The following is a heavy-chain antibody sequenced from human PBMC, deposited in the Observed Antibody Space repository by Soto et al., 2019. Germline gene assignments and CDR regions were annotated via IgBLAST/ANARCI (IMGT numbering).Heavy chain of an antibody. CDR2: ISGSGGST. CDR1: GFTFSSYA. J-gene: IGHJ4*02. CDR3: AKGYCANGVCYPGY. V-gene: IGHV3-23*01. Sequence: GGSLRLSCAASGFTFSSYAMSWVRQAPGKGLEWVSAISGSGGSTYYADSVKGRFTISRDNSKNTLYLQMNSLRAEDTAVYYCAKGYCANGVCYPGYWGQGTLVTVSS. D-gene: IGHD2-8*01.